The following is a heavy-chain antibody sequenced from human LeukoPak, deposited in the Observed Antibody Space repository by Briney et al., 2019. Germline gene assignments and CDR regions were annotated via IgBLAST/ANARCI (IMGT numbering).Heavy chain of an antibody. Sequence: GGSLGLSCAASGFTFSSYWMSWVRQAPGKGLEWVANIKQDGSEKYYVDSVKGRFTISRDNAKNSLYLQMNSLRAEDTAVYYCARESPKTVYYYDSSGSYMGAFDIWGQGTMVTVSS. CDR1: GFTFSSYW. D-gene: IGHD3-22*01. CDR3: ARESPKTVYYYDSSGSYMGAFDI. V-gene: IGHV3-7*01. J-gene: IGHJ3*02. CDR2: IKQDGSEK.